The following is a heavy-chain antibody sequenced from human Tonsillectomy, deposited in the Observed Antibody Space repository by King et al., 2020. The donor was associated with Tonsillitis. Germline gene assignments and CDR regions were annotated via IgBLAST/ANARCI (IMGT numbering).Heavy chain of an antibody. Sequence: VQLVESGGGVVQPGGSLRLSCAASGFTFSSYGMHWVRQAPGKGLEWVAFIRYDGNNKYYVDSVRDRFTISRDNSRDTLYLQMNSLRAEDTAVYYCAKDLNGGNLDYWGQGTLVTVSS. CDR1: GFTFSSYG. J-gene: IGHJ4*02. V-gene: IGHV3-30*02. D-gene: IGHD4-23*01. CDR3: AKDLNGGNLDY. CDR2: IRYDGNNK.